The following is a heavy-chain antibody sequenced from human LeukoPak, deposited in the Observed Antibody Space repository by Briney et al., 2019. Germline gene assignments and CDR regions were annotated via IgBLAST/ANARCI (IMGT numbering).Heavy chain of an antibody. CDR1: GFTFTSYS. CDR2: LKEDGSHI. CDR3: ARDPMYYFDY. J-gene: IGHJ4*02. V-gene: IGHV3-7*04. Sequence: GGSLRLSCAASGFTFTSYSMTWVRQAPGRGLEWVARLKEDGSHIYYVNSVKGRFTISRDNAKNLLNLQMNSLRAEDTAVYYCARDPMYYFDYRGQGTLVTVSS.